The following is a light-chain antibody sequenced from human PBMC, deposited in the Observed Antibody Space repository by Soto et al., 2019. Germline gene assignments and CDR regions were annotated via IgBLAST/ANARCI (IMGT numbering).Light chain of an antibody. CDR3: QQYTARPPWT. Sequence: EIVMTQSPVTLSVSPGERATLSCRASHHVATNLAWYQQKPGQPPRLLIYGASTRATGVSARFSGSGSGTEFTLTITSLQSDGLAVYDCQQYTARPPWTFGQGTRV. V-gene: IGKV3-15*01. CDR2: GAS. J-gene: IGKJ1*01. CDR1: HHVATN.